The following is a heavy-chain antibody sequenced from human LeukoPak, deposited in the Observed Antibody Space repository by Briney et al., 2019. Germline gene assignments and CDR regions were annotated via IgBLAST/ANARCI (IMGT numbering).Heavy chain of an antibody. J-gene: IGHJ4*02. CDR2: ISAYNDHR. D-gene: IGHD7-27*01. CDR3: ARGPPNWGYDY. Sequence: ASVKASCKASGYTFTSNGISWVRQAPGQGLEWMGWISAYNDHRNYAQNLQGRVTMTTDTSTSTAYMELRSLRSGDTAVYYCARGPPNWGYDYWGPGTLVTVSS. CDR1: GYTFTSNG. V-gene: IGHV1-18*01.